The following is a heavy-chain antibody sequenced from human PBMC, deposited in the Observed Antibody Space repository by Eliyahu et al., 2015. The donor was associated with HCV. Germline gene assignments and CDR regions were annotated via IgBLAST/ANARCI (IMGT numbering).Heavy chain of an antibody. D-gene: IGHD4-17*01. J-gene: IGHJ3*02. V-gene: IGHV4-39*01. Sequence: QLQLQESGPGLVKPSETLSLTCTXSGXSISSSSYYWGWIRQPPGKGXEWIGSIYYSGSTYYNPSLKSRVTISVDTSKNQFSLKLSSVTAADTAVYYCARRGDYGPIDAFDIWGQGTMVTVSS. CDR2: IYYSGST. CDR1: GXSISSSSYY. CDR3: ARRGDYGPIDAFDI.